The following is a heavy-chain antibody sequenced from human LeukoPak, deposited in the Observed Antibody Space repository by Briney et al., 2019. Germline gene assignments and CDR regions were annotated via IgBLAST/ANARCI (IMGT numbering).Heavy chain of an antibody. D-gene: IGHD6-6*01. Sequence: PGGSPRLSCAASGFTFSSYAMSWVRQAPGKGLEWVSAISDSGGSTYYADSVKGRFTISRDNSKNTLYLQMNSLRAEDTAVYYCAKCFSSSSPTDFDYWGQGTLVTVSS. CDR2: ISDSGGST. V-gene: IGHV3-23*01. CDR1: GFTFSSYA. J-gene: IGHJ4*02. CDR3: AKCFSSSSPTDFDY.